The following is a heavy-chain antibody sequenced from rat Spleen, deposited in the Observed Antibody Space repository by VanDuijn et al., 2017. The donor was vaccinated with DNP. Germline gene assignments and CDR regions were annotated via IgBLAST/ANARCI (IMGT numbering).Heavy chain of an antibody. CDR1: GYSITSNY. CDR2: INYSGST. CDR3: SKYYYSSYFDY. Sequence: EVQFQESGPGLVKSSQSLSLTCSVTGYSITSNYWAWIRKFPGNKMEWMGYINYSGSTGYNPSLKSRISITRDTSKNQFFLQLNSITTEDTATYYCSKYYYSSYFDYWGQGVMVTVSS. D-gene: IGHD1-2*01. J-gene: IGHJ2*01. V-gene: IGHV3-1*01.